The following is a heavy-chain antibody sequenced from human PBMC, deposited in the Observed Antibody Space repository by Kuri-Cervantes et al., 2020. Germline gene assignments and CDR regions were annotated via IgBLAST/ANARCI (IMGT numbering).Heavy chain of an antibody. D-gene: IGHD3-22*01. J-gene: IGHJ3*02. Sequence: GESLKISCAASGFTFSSYGMHWVRQAPGKGLEWVAVISYDGSNKYYADSVKGRFTISRDNSKNTLYLQMNSLRAEDTAVYYCARGYYDSSGYWIKGAFDIWGQGTMVTVSS. CDR2: ISYDGSNK. CDR3: ARGYYDSSGYWIKGAFDI. V-gene: IGHV3-30*03. CDR1: GFTFSSYG.